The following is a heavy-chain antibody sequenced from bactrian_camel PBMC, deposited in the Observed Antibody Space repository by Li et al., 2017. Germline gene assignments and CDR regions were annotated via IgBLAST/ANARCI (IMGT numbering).Heavy chain of an antibody. CDR2: IDSAGST. CDR3: AARPLSGAPMAARWFTE. Sequence: HVQLVESGGGSVAAGGSLRLSCAASRHSYGSYCMGWFRQRPGYEREGVAAIDSAGSTSYADSVKGRFAISKDNVKMTLYLQMNSLQIEDTAMYYCAARPLSGAPMAARWFTEWGQGTQVTVS. V-gene: IGHV3S55*01. D-gene: IGHD4*01. J-gene: IGHJ4*01. CDR1: RHSYGSYC.